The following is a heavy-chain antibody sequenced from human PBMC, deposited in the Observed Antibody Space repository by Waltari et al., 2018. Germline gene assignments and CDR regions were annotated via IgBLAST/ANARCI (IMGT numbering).Heavy chain of an antibody. CDR1: RFSLTTYG. Sequence: QVQLVESGGGVVQPGRSLRLSCAASRFSLTTYGMHWVRQAPGKGLEWVAFFSSDGSHEYYPDAWKGRFTISRDNSKTTVFLQMNSLRDEDTAVYYCATRDILGGSQNYYYYGMDVWGQGTRVTVSS. J-gene: IGHJ6*02. CDR3: ATRDILGGSQNYYYYGMDV. V-gene: IGHV3-30*03. CDR2: FSSDGSHE. D-gene: IGHD1-26*01.